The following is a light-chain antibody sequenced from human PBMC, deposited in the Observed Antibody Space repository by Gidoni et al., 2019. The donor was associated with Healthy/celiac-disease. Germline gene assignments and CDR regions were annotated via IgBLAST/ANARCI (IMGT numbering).Light chain of an antibody. V-gene: IGKV1-9*01. CDR3: QQLNSYPWT. CDR1: QGISTY. J-gene: IGKJ1*01. CDR2: AAS. Sequence: DIELTQSPSFLSASVGDRVTITCRASQGISTYLALYQQKLGEAPKLLIDAASTLKSGIPSRFRGSGSGTEFTLTISSLQPDDFANYCCQQLNSYPWTFGQGTTVAIK.